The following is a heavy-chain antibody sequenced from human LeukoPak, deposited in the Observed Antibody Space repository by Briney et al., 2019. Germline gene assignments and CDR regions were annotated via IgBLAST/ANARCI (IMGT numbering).Heavy chain of an antibody. D-gene: IGHD3-3*01. CDR1: GGSISSYY. V-gene: IGHV4-4*07. Sequence: SETLSLTCTVSGGSISSYYWSWIRQPAGKGLEWIGRIYTSGSTNYNPSLKSRVTMSVDTSKNQFSLKLSSVTAADTAVYYCAREGPYPYYDFWSGYVYTNTCYYGMDVWGQGTTVTVSS. CDR3: AREGPYPYYDFWSGYVYTNTCYYGMDV. J-gene: IGHJ6*02. CDR2: IYTSGST.